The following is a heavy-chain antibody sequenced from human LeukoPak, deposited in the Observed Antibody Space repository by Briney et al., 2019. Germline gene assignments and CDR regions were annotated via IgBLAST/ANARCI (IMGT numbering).Heavy chain of an antibody. J-gene: IGHJ4*02. CDR3: ASTSPGAGTTPLDY. CDR1: GYTFTGYY. CDR2: INPNSGGT. V-gene: IGHV1-2*02. Sequence: ASVKVSCKASGYTFTGYYMHWVRQAPGQGLEWMGWINPNSGGTNYAQKFQGRVTMTRDTSIGTAYMELNRLRSDDTAVYYCASTSPGAGTTPLDYWGQGTLVTVSS. D-gene: IGHD1-7*01.